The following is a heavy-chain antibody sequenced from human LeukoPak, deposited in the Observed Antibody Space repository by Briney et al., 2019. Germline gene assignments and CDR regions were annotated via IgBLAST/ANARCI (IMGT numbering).Heavy chain of an antibody. Sequence: GGSLRLSCAASGFTFSTYGMNWVRQAPGKGLEWVSGISPSGGITYYTDSVKGRFTISRDNAKNSLYLQMNSLRAEDTAVYYCAELGITMIGGVWGKGTTVTISS. CDR1: GFTFSTYG. J-gene: IGHJ6*04. CDR3: AELGITMIGGV. V-gene: IGHV3-48*03. D-gene: IGHD3-10*02. CDR2: ISPSGGIT.